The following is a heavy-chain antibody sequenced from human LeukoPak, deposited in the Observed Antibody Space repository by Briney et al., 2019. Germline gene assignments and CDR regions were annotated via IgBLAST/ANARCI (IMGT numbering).Heavy chain of an antibody. J-gene: IGHJ3*01. CDR3: ATLILTFGVRHYTLWNVFDL. CDR1: GYTFTSYS. V-gene: IGHV1-18*01. Sequence: ASVKVSCKASGYTFTSYSSSWVRQTPEQGVEWMGWISAYNGNTNYAQKLQGRVTMTTDTSTSTAYMDLRRLRPHATASYYCATLILTFGVRHYTLWNVFDLWPQETMDSVFS. CDR2: ISAYNGNT. D-gene: IGHD3-16*01.